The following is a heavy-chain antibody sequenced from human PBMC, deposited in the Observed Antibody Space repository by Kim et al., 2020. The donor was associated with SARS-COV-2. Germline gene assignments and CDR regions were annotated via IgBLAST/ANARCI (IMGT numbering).Heavy chain of an antibody. D-gene: IGHD6-13*01. CDR2: ISAYNGNT. CDR3: ARAAKLSLPYSSSWFENFDY. V-gene: IGHV1-18*04. J-gene: IGHJ4*02. Sequence: ASVKVSCKASGYTFTSYGISWVRQAPGQGLEWMGWISAYNGNTNYAQKLQGRVTMTTDTSTSTAYMELRSLRSDDTAVYYCARAAKLSLPYSSSWFENFDYWGQGTLVTVSS. CDR1: GYTFTSYG.